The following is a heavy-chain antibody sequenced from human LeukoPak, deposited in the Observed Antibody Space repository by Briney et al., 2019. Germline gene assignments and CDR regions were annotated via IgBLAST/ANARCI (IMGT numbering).Heavy chain of an antibody. D-gene: IGHD6-13*01. J-gene: IGHJ5*02. Sequence: GGSLRLSCAASGFTLSRYAMSWVRQAPGKGLEWVSDISGSGGSTYYADSVKGRFTISTDNAKKTLYLQMNSLRAEDTAVYYCEKVAAAPIPQGWFDPWGQGTLVTVSS. CDR2: ISGSGGST. CDR1: GFTLSRYA. CDR3: EKVAAAPIPQGWFDP. V-gene: IGHV3-23*01.